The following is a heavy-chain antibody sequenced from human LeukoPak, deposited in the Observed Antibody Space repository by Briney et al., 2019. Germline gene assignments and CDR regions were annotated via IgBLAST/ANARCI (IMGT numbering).Heavy chain of an antibody. Sequence: SETLSLTCTVSGVSISSYYWSWIRQPPGKGLEWIGYIYYSGSTNYNPSLKSRVTISVDTSKNQFSLKLSSVTAADTAVYYCARDANYDFWSGGTYYYYYMDVWGKGTTVTVSS. CDR2: IYYSGST. CDR3: ARDANYDFWSGGTYYYYYMDV. V-gene: IGHV4-59*01. D-gene: IGHD3-3*01. CDR1: GVSISSYY. J-gene: IGHJ6*03.